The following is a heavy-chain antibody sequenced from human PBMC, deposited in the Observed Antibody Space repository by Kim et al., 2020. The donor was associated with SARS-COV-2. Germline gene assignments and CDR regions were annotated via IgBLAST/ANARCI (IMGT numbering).Heavy chain of an antibody. Sequence: SETLSLTCTVSGGSISSSGYFWGWIRQPPGKGLEWIGSINYSGRTYYNPSLKSRVIVSVDTSKNQFSLKLSSVTAADTAVYYCARITACSGASCFLKIDYWGQGTLVPVSS. V-gene: IGHV4-39*01. CDR1: GGSISSSGYF. CDR2: INYSGRT. J-gene: IGHJ4*02. D-gene: IGHD2-15*01. CDR3: ARITACSGASCFLKIDY.